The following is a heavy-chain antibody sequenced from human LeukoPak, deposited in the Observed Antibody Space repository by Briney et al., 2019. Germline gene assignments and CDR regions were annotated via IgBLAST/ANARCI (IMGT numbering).Heavy chain of an antibody. CDR3: ARDVGGSLDY. CDR2: IKGDESAR. Sequence: GGSLRLSCAASEFTFSTYWMAWVRQAPGKGLEWEAKIKGDESARHQADSVKGRFTMSRDNAQTSVYLQRSSLRGEDTTVYYCARDVGGSLDYWGQGTLVTVSS. J-gene: IGHJ4*02. V-gene: IGHV3-7*01. CDR1: EFTFSTYW. D-gene: IGHD1-26*01.